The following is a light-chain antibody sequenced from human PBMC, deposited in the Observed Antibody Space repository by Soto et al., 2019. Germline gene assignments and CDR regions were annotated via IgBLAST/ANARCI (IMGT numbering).Light chain of an antibody. Sequence: DIQMTQSPSTLSASAGDRVTITCRASQSISSWLAWYQQKPGKAPKLLIYKASSLESGVPSRFSSSGSGTEFTLTISSLQPDDFATYYCQQYNSSPWTFGQGTKVEIK. V-gene: IGKV1-5*03. J-gene: IGKJ1*01. CDR1: QSISSW. CDR3: QQYNSSPWT. CDR2: KAS.